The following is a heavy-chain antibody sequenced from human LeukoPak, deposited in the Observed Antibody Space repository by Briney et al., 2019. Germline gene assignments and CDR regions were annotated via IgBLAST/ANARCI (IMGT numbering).Heavy chain of an antibody. CDR2: IGADGTKT. J-gene: IGHJ6*02. CDR1: GFIFSNYA. CDR3: ARTSGTYYYYGMDV. V-gene: IGHV3-23*01. Sequence: GGSLRLSCAASGFIFSNYAMNWVRQAPGKGLEWVSIIGADGTKTYYADSVKGRFTISRDNSKNTLYLQMNSLRAEDTAVYYCARTSGTYYYYGMDVWGQGTTVTVSS. D-gene: IGHD6-6*01.